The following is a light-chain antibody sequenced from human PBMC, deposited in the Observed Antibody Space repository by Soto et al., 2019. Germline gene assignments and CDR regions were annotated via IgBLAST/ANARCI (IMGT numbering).Light chain of an antibody. CDR2: DAS. CDR3: QQYKIYSQT. J-gene: IGKJ1*01. Sequence: VGDRVTITCRASQSITNWVAWYQQKVGRAPKLLLYDASTLETGVPSRFSGSGSGTEFTLTISSLQPDDFATYYCQQYKIYSQTFGQGTKVDIK. CDR1: QSITNW. V-gene: IGKV1-5*01.